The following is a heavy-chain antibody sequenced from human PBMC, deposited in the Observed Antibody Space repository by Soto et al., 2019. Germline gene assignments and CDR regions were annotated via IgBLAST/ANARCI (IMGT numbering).Heavy chain of an antibody. Sequence: ASVKVSCKASGGTFSSYAISWVRQAPGQGLEWMGGIIPIFGTANYAQKFQGRVTITADESTSTAYMELSSLRSEDTAVYYCAREEYYDSSGYIRNNWFDPWGQGTLVTISS. V-gene: IGHV1-69*13. CDR2: IIPIFGTA. D-gene: IGHD3-22*01. J-gene: IGHJ5*02. CDR1: GGTFSSYA. CDR3: AREEYYDSSGYIRNNWFDP.